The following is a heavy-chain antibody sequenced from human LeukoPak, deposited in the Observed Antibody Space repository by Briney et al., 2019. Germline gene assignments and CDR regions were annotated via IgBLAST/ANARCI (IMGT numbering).Heavy chain of an antibody. CDR1: GRSISSGGYS. D-gene: IGHD2-2*01. Sequence: PSQTLSLTCAVSGRSISSGGYSWSWIRQPPGKGLEWIGYLYHSGSTYYNPPLKSRVTISVDRSKNQFSLKLSSVTAADTAVYYCARAHGIVVVPATPLNWFDPWGQGTLVTVSS. V-gene: IGHV4-30-2*01. CDR3: ARAHGIVVVPATPLNWFDP. J-gene: IGHJ5*02. CDR2: LYHSGST.